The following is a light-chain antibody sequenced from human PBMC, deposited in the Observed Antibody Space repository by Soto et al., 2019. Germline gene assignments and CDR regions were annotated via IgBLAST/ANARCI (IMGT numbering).Light chain of an antibody. J-gene: IGKJ4*01. V-gene: IGKV3-11*01. CDR2: DAS. Sequence: EIVLTQSPATLYLSPGERATLSCRASQSVSSYLAWYQQKPGQAPRLLIYDASNRATCIPARFSGSGSGTESTLTISSLEPEDFAVYYCQQRSNWLTVGGGTKVEIK. CDR1: QSVSSY. CDR3: QQRSNWLT.